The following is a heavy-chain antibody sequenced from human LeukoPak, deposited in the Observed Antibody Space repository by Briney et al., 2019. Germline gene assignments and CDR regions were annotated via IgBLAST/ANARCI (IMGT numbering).Heavy chain of an antibody. V-gene: IGHV3-48*03. CDR1: GFTFSSYE. CDR3: ARDLMRYFESYEP. CDR2: ISSSGSTI. J-gene: IGHJ5*02. D-gene: IGHD3-9*01. Sequence: GGSLRLSCAASGFTFSSYEMNWVRQAPGKGLEWVSYISSSGSTIYYADSVKGRFTISRDNAKNSLYLQMNSLRAEDTAVYYCARDLMRYFESYEPWGQGTLVTVSS.